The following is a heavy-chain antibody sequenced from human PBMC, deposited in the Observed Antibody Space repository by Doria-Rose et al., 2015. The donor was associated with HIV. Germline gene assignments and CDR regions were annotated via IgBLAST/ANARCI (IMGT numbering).Heavy chain of an antibody. CDR3: ARIKSSRWYHKYYFDF. CDR2: IFSDDER. V-gene: IGHV2-26*01. CDR1: GVSLSSPGMG. J-gene: IGHJ4*02. Sequence: QVTLKESGPVLVKPTETLTLTCTVSGVSLSSPGMGVSWIRQPPVKALEWLANIFSDDERSHKTSLKSRLTISRGTSISQVVLTMTDMDPVDTATYYCARIKSSRWYHKYYFDFWGQGTLVIVSA. D-gene: IGHD6-13*01.